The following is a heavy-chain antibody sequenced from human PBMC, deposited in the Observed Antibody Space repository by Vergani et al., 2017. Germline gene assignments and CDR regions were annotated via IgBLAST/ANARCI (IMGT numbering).Heavy chain of an antibody. CDR1: GFSFPGYA. V-gene: IGHV3-48*04. CDR2: SVSGSTI. CDR3: ARQSRDVFCTNGVCPLGY. Sequence: EVQLLESGGGLVQPGGSLRLSCEASGFSFPGYAMSWVRQAPGKGLEWVSSVSGSTIYYADSVKGRFTISRDNAKNSLYLQMNSLRAEDTAVYYCARQSRDVFCTNGVCPLGYWGQGALVTVSS. D-gene: IGHD2-8*01. J-gene: IGHJ4*02.